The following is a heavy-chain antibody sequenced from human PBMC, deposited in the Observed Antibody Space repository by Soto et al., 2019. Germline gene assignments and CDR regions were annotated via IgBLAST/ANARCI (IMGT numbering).Heavy chain of an antibody. Sequence: QVQLVQSGPEVKKPGASVKVSCKTSGYTFTSYGISWVRQAPGQGLEWMGWITTDKGKTTYAHKFQGRVNMPTDKSTSTAYMELRSLTSDETAIYYCATRSPAFDYWGQGTLVTVSS. V-gene: IGHV1-18*01. CDR2: ITTDKGKT. CDR3: ATRSPAFDY. CDR1: GYTFTSYG. J-gene: IGHJ4*02.